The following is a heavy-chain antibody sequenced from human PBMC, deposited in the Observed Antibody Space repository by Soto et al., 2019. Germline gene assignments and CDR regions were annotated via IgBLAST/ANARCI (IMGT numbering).Heavy chain of an antibody. J-gene: IGHJ3*02. CDR1: GGTVRSST. CDR2: IIPIFGTA. V-gene: IGHV1-69*13. D-gene: IGHD4-17*01. CDR3: ARDPTTVVTPSAFDI. Sequence: SVKVSCKASGGTVRSSTISWVRQAPGQGLEWMGGIIPIFGTANYAQKFQGRVTITADESTSTAYMELSSLRSEDTAVYYCARDPTTVVTPSAFDIWGQGTMVTVSS.